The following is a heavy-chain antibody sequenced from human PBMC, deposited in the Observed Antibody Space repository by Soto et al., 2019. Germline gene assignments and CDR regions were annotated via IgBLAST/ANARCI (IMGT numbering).Heavy chain of an antibody. V-gene: IGHV1-2*02. D-gene: IGHD3-16*01. CDR2: INPNGGAT. CDR3: GRERGGPSATLDYYYSHMAV. J-gene: IGHJ6*03. CDR1: GDSFNDYY. Sequence: VQLAQSGAEVKKPGASVKVSCKTSGDSFNDYYIHWVRQAPGQGLEWMGWINPNGGATKYAQKFQGRFTVTRDTSTRQVDMVLSSLRSDYPAVYYYGRERGGPSATLDYYYSHMAVWGKGTTVTVSS.